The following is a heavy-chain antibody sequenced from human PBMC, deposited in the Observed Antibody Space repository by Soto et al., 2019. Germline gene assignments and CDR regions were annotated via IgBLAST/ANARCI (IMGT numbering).Heavy chain of an antibody. CDR3: ARRRIAVAGYFDY. CDR2: IIPILGIA. J-gene: IGHJ4*02. CDR1: GGTFSSYT. D-gene: IGHD6-19*01. V-gene: IGHV1-69*02. Sequence: SVKVSCKASGGTFSSYTISWVRQAPGQGLEWMGRIIPILGIANYAQKFQGRVTITADKSTSTAYMELSSLRSEDTAVYYCARRRIAVAGYFDYWGQGTLVTVSS.